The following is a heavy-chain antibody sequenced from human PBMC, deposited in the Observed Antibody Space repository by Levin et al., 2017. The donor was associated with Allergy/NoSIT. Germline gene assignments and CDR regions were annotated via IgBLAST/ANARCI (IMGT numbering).Heavy chain of an antibody. CDR1: GFTFSSYS. J-gene: IGHJ3*02. D-gene: IGHD3-22*01. CDR2: ISSSSSYI. V-gene: IGHV3-21*01. Sequence: GESLKISCAASGFTFSSYSMNWVRQAPGKGLEWVSSISSSSSYIYYADSVKGRFTISRDNAKNSLYLQMNSLRAEDTAVYYCARSQPYDSSGYHDAFDIWGQGTMVTVSS. CDR3: ARSQPYDSSGYHDAFDI.